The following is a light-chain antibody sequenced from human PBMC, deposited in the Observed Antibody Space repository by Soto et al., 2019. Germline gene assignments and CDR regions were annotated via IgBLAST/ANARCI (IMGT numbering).Light chain of an antibody. Sequence: QSALTQPASVSGSPGQSITISCTGSSSDVGDYDSVSWYQQRPGKAPQLRISDVTNRPSGISNRFSGSKSGNTASLAISGVQTEDEADYYCSSYTATSTQVFGTGTKLTLL. CDR2: DVT. CDR1: SSDVGDYDS. J-gene: IGLJ1*01. CDR3: SSYTATSTQV. V-gene: IGLV2-14*01.